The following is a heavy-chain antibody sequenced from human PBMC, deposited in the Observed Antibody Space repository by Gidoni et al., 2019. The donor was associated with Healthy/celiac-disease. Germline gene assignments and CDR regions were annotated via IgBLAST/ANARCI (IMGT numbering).Heavy chain of an antibody. CDR1: GFTFSSYS. V-gene: IGHV3-21*01. J-gene: IGHJ4*02. D-gene: IGHD6-13*01. CDR3: ARPPPGGSWYYLDY. CDR2: ISSSSSYI. Sequence: EVQLVESGGGLVKPGGSLRLSCAASGFTFSSYSMNWVRQAPGKGLEWVSSISSSSSYIYYADSVKGRFTIPRENAKNSLYLQMNSLRAEDTAVYYCARPPPGGSWYYLDYWGQGTLVTVSS.